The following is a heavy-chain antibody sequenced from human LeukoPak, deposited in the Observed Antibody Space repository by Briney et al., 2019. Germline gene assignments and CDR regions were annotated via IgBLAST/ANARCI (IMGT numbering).Heavy chain of an antibody. Sequence: SETLSLTCAVYGGSFGSYYWSWIRQPPGKGLEWIGEINHSGSTNYNPSLKSRVTISVDTSKNQFSLKLSSVTAADTAVYYCARGYMKVPVDYWGQGTLVTVSS. CDR1: GGSFGSYY. D-gene: IGHD3-22*01. J-gene: IGHJ4*02. V-gene: IGHV4-34*01. CDR2: INHSGST. CDR3: ARGYMKVPVDY.